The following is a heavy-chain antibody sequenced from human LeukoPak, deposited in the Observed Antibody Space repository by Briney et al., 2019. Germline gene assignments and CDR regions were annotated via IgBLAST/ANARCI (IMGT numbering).Heavy chain of an antibody. J-gene: IGHJ3*02. CDR2: FDPEDGET. CDR1: GYTLTELS. D-gene: IGHD3-22*01. Sequence: GASVKVSCKVSGYTLTELSMHWVRQAPGKGLEWTGGFDPEDGETIYAQKFQGRVTMTEDTSTDTAYMELSSLRPEDTAVYYCATDLKDDSSGYYWVQAFDIWGQGTMVTVSS. CDR3: ATDLKDDSSGYYWVQAFDI. V-gene: IGHV1-24*01.